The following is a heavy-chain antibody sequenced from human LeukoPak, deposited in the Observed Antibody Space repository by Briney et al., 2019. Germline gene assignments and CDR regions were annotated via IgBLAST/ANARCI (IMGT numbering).Heavy chain of an antibody. CDR1: GFTSSDYY. CDR3: ARGRYCSGGSCYPVFDY. V-gene: IGHV3-11*01. D-gene: IGHD2-15*01. J-gene: IGHJ4*02. CDR2: ISSSSSTI. Sequence: GGSLRLSCAASGFTSSDYYMNWIRQSPGKGLEWVSYISSSSSTIYYADSVKGRFTISRDNAENSLSLQMNSLRADDTAVYYCARGRYCSGGSCYPVFDYWGQGTLVTVSS.